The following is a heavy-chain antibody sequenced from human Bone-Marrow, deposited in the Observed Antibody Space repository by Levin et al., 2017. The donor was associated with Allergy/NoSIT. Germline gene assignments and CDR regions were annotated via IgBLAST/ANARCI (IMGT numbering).Heavy chain of an antibody. V-gene: IGHV3-15*01. CDR2: IKGKTDGGTT. J-gene: IGHJ4*02. CDR3: TTRSH. CDR1: GFTFGNAW. Sequence: GESLKISCVASGFTFGNAWMNWVRQAPGKGLQWVGRIKGKTDGGTTDYAAPVKGRFTISRDDSKKTLYLQMNSLKTEDTAIYYCTTRSHWGQGTLVTIFS.